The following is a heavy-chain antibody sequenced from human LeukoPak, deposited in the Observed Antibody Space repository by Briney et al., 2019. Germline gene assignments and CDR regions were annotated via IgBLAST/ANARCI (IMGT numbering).Heavy chain of an antibody. D-gene: IGHD6-19*01. CDR1: GYTFTSYV. CDR3: ARRVAVARRDAFDI. CDR2: ISSYNENT. J-gene: IGHJ3*02. Sequence: ASVKVCCKASGYTFTSYVISWVRQAAGQGLEWMGGISSYNENTNYAQKLQARVTMSTDTSTGTAYMELRSLRSDDTAVYYCARRVAVARRDAFDIWGHGTMVTASS. V-gene: IGHV1-18*01.